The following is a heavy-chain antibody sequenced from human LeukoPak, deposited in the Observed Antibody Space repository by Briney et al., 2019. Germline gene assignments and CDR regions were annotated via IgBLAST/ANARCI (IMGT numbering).Heavy chain of an antibody. Sequence: PSETLSLTCTVSGGSISSYYWNWIRQPPGKGLEWIGSISYSGSTNYNPSLESRVTISVDTSKNQFSLKLSSVTAADTAVYYCARTGPYGSGSYDYWGQGTLVTVAS. CDR3: ARTGPYGSGSYDY. J-gene: IGHJ4*02. V-gene: IGHV4-59*01. CDR2: ISYSGST. D-gene: IGHD3-10*01. CDR1: GGSISSYY.